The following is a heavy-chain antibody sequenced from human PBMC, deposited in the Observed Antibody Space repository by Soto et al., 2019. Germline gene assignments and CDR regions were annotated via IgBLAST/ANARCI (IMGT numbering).Heavy chain of an antibody. V-gene: IGHV4-4*07. Sequence: SETLSLTCTVSGGSISSYYWSWIRQPAGKGLEWIGRIYTSGSTNYNPSLKSRVTMSVDTSKNQFSLKLSSVTAADTAVYYCAGVGGSYWFGGPFDYWGQGTLVTVSS. D-gene: IGHD1-26*01. J-gene: IGHJ4*02. CDR2: IYTSGST. CDR3: AGVGGSYWFGGPFDY. CDR1: GGSISSYY.